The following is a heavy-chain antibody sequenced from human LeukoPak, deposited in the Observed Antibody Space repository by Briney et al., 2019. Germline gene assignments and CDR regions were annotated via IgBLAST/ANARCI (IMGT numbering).Heavy chain of an antibody. V-gene: IGHV3-7*01. CDR1: GFTFSSHW. J-gene: IGHJ4*02. CDR3: ARDRGSGWFDY. CDR2: IKQDGSEV. Sequence: GGSLRLSCVGSGFTFSSHWMSWVRQAPGKGLEWVANIKQDGSEVDYVDSVKGRFTISRDNARNSLFLQMNSLRAEDTAVYYCARDRGSGWFDYWGQGTLVTVSS. D-gene: IGHD6-19*01.